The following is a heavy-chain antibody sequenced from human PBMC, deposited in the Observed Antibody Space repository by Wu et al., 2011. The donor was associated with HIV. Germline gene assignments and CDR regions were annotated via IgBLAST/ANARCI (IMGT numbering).Heavy chain of an antibody. D-gene: IGHD6-13*01. V-gene: IGHV1-69*15. CDR1: GGTFSNYA. Sequence: QVQLLQSGAEVRKPGSSVKVSCKVSGGTFSNYAISWVRQAPGQGLEWMGRNIPFLEKPKYAQTFQGRISIIADESTSTAYHGAEQPEILRTRPWYYCAREEAAGVVGAFDIWAKGQWS. J-gene: IGHJ3*02. CDR3: AREEAAGVVGAFDI. CDR2: NIPFLEKP.